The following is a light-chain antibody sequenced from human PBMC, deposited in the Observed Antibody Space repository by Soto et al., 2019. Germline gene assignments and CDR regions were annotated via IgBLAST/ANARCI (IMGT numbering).Light chain of an antibody. CDR2: NVN. Sequence: QSALTQPASLSGSPGQSITISCTGTSSDVGAYNYVSWYQQHPGKAPKLMIYNVNNRPSGVSYRFSGSKSGNTASLTISGLQSEDEADYYCSSYTRTNTILFGGGTKLTVL. CDR3: SSYTRTNTIL. V-gene: IGLV2-14*03. J-gene: IGLJ2*01. CDR1: SSDVGAYNY.